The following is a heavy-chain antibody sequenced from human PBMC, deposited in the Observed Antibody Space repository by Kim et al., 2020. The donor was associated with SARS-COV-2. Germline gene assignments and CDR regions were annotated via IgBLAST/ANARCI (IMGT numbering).Heavy chain of an antibody. CDR1: GFTFNTYG. Sequence: GGSLRLSCAASGFTFNTYGMHWVRQAPGKGLEWVALIWHDGTNKYYGDSARGRFSISRDNYKDILYLQISGLRAEDTAVYYCARDFGRASKDKAMDLFMGALDYWGQGTLVTVSS. CDR3: ARDFGRASKDKAMDLFMGALDY. J-gene: IGHJ4*02. CDR2: IWHDGTNK. V-gene: IGHV3-33*08. D-gene: IGHD2-2*03.